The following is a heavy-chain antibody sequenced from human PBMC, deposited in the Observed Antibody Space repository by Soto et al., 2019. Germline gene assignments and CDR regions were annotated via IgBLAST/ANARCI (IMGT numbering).Heavy chain of an antibody. V-gene: IGHV4-59*01. CDR1: GGSISSYY. Sequence: SETLSLTCTVSGGSISSYYWNWIRQPPGKGLEWIGYIYYSGSTNYNPSLKSRVTISIDTSKNQFSLKLSSVTAADTAVYYCARENSYFDYWGQGTLVTVSS. CDR2: IYYSGST. J-gene: IGHJ4*02. CDR3: ARENSYFDY.